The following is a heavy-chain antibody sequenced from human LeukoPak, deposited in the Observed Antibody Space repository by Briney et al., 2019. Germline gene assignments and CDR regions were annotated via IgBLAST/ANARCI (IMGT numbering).Heavy chain of an antibody. D-gene: IGHD6-13*01. CDR3: AESIAAAGTELNYYYMDV. V-gene: IGHV1-69*06. CDR1: GGTFSSYA. Sequence: SVKVSCKASGGTFSSYAISWVRQAPGQGLEWMGGIIPIFGTANYAQKFQGRVTITADKSTSTAYMELSSLRSEDTAVYYCAESIAAAGTELNYYYMDVWGKGTTVTVSS. CDR2: IIPIFGTA. J-gene: IGHJ6*03.